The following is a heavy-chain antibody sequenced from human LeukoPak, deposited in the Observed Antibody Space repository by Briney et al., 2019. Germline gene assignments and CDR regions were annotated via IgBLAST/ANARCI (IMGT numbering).Heavy chain of an antibody. D-gene: IGHD3-22*01. V-gene: IGHV2-5*02. J-gene: IGHJ4*02. Sequence: SGPTLVNPTQTLTLTCTFSGFSLNTRGVGVGWIRQPPGRALEWLALISLDDDRRYSPSLKSRLTITKNTSKNQVVLTMTNMDPVDTATYFCAHRKNYYDSSVFDNWGQGTLVTVSS. CDR2: ISLDDDR. CDR3: AHRKNYYDSSVFDN. CDR1: GFSLNTRGVG.